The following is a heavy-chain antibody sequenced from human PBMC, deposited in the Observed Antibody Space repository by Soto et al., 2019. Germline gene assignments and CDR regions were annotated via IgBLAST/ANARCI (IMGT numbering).Heavy chain of an antibody. CDR1: GFTFDDYA. D-gene: IGHD2-15*01. CDR3: AKDGTAATPPYYYYGMDV. V-gene: IGHV3-9*01. CDR2: ISWNSGSI. Sequence: GGSLRLSCAASGFTFDDYAMHWVRQAPGKGLEWVSGISWNSGSIGYADSVKGRFTISRDNAKNSLYLQMNSLRAEDTALYYCAKDGTAATPPYYYYGMDVWGQGTTVTVSS. J-gene: IGHJ6*02.